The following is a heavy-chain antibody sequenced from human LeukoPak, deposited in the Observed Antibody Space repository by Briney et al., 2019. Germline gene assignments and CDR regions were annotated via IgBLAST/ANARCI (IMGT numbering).Heavy chain of an antibody. Sequence: GGSLRLSCAASGFSISSYSMNWVRQAPGKGLEWISYISSSSSTIYYADSVRGRFTISRDNAKNSLYLQMNSLRAEDTAVYYCASATMVRDLDYWGQGTLVTVSS. CDR1: GFSISSYS. CDR2: ISSSSSTI. CDR3: ASATMVRDLDY. V-gene: IGHV3-48*04. J-gene: IGHJ4*02. D-gene: IGHD4/OR15-4a*01.